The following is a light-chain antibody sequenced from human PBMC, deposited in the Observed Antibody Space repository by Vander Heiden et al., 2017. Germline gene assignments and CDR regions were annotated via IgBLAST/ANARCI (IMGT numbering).Light chain of an antibody. CDR2: KTS. V-gene: IGKV1-5*03. Sequence: DLHMTQSPSTLSASVGDSVTITRRASQTISSWVAWYQQKPGKPPKILIYKTSNLENGVPSRFSGSGSGTEFTLTISSLQTDDFATYYCQQYNTYSTFGGGTKVEIK. J-gene: IGKJ4*01. CDR1: QTISSW. CDR3: QQYNTYST.